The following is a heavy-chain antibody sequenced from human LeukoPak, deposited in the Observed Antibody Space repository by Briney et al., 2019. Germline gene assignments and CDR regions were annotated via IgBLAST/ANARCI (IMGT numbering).Heavy chain of an antibody. D-gene: IGHD5-24*01. CDR3: ARDRRDGYNTDAFDI. Sequence: PSETLSLTCTVSGGSISSGGYYWSWIRRHPGKGLEWIGYIYYSGSTYYNPSLKSRVTISVDTSKNQFSLKLSSVTAADTAVYYCARDRRDGYNTDAFDIWGQGTMVTVSS. CDR2: IYYSGST. J-gene: IGHJ3*02. CDR1: GGSISSGGYY. V-gene: IGHV4-31*03.